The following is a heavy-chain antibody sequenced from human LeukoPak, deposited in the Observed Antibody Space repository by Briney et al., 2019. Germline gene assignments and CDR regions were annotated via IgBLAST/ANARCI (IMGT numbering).Heavy chain of an antibody. V-gene: IGHV1-18*01. CDR1: GYTSTSYG. CDR3: ARLEVVPAHALIRAFDI. CDR2: ISAYNGNT. J-gene: IGHJ3*02. D-gene: IGHD2-2*01. Sequence: GASVKVSCKASGYTSTSYGISWVRQAPGQGLEWMGWISAYNGNTNYAQKLQGRVTMTTDTSTSTAYMELRSLRSDDTAVYYCARLEVVPAHALIRAFDIWGQGTMVTVSS.